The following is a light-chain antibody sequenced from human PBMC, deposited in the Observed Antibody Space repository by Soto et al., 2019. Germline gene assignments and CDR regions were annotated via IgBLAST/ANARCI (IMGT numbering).Light chain of an antibody. CDR2: EVS. V-gene: IGLV2-14*01. J-gene: IGLJ2*01. Sequence: QSALTQPASVSGSPGQSITISCTGISSDVGGYNYVSWYQHHPGKAPKLMIYEVSNRPSGVSNRFSGSKSGNTASLTISGLQAEDEADYYCSSYTSSNTFVVFGGGTKVTVL. CDR3: SSYTSSNTFVV. CDR1: SSDVGGYNY.